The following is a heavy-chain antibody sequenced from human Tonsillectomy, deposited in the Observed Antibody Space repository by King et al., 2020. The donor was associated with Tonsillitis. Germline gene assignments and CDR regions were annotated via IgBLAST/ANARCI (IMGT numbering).Heavy chain of an antibody. J-gene: IGHJ4*02. Sequence: QLQESGPGLVKPSQTLSLTCTVSGVSISTGGHYWSWIRQHPGQGLEWIAYISYTGRTSYNPSLKSRVTISVDTSKNQFSLHLSSVTAADSAVYYCAGSGATFDYWGQGTLVAVSS. CDR1: GVSISTGGHY. CDR3: AGSGATFDY. V-gene: IGHV4-31*03. D-gene: IGHD2-15*01. CDR2: ISYTGRT.